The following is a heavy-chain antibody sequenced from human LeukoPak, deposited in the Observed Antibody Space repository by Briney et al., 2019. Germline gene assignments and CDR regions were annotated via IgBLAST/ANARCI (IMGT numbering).Heavy chain of an antibody. V-gene: IGHV3-30-3*01. CDR1: GFTFSTYP. CDR3: ASPFSA. J-gene: IGHJ4*02. D-gene: IGHD3-10*01. Sequence: GGSLRLSCAASGFTFSTYPMHWVRQAPGKGLEWVAVISYDGNNKYYADSVKGRFTISRDNSKNTLYLRMNSLRAEDTAVYYCASPFSAGGQGTLVTVSS. CDR2: ISYDGNNK.